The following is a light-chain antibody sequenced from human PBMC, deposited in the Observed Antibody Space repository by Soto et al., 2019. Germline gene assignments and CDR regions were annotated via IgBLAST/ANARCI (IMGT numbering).Light chain of an antibody. CDR1: QSVSSY. V-gene: IGKV3-11*01. J-gene: IGKJ4*01. CDR2: DAS. CDR3: QQRSNWPPVT. Sequence: EIVWTQSPATLSLSLGDRAALSCRASQSVSSYLAWYQQKPGQAPRLLVYDASNRATGIPARFSGSGSGTDSTLTISSLEPEDFAVYYCQQRSNWPPVTFGGGTKVEIK.